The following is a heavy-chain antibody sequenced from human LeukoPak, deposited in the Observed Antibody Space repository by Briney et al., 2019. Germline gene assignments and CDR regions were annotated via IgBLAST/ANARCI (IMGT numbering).Heavy chain of an antibody. CDR3: ARVNDYDSGSLYRPIDY. V-gene: IGHV3-7*01. D-gene: IGHD3-10*01. CDR1: GFTFSSYW. CDR2: IKQDESEK. Sequence: GGSLRLSCAASGFTFSSYWMSWVRQAPGKGLEWVANIKQDESEKNYVDSVKGRFTISRDNVKNSLYLQMNSLRAEDTAVYSCARVNDYDSGSLYRPIDYWGQGTLVTVSS. J-gene: IGHJ4*02.